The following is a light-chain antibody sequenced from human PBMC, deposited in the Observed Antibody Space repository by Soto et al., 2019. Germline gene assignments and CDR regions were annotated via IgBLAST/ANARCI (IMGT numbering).Light chain of an antibody. Sequence: QSVLTQPPSASETPGQRVTISCSGSSSNIGSNAVNWYQQLPRAAPKLLIYAPNQRPSGVPDRFSGSKSGTSASLAISGLQSEDEADYYCAAWDDSLNGWVFGGGTKLTVL. CDR3: AAWDDSLNGWV. V-gene: IGLV1-44*01. CDR1: SSNIGSNA. J-gene: IGLJ3*02. CDR2: APN.